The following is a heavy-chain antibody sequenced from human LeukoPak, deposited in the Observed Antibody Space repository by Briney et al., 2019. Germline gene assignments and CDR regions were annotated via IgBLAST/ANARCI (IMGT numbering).Heavy chain of an antibody. Sequence: SETLSLTCTVSGGSISSSSYYWSWIRQPPGKGLEWIGYIYYSGSTNYNPSLKSRVTISVDTSKNQFSLKLSSVTAADTAVYYCARGGRYYDSSGPLRFDPWGQGTLVTVSS. CDR2: IYYSGST. V-gene: IGHV4-61*01. J-gene: IGHJ5*02. D-gene: IGHD3-22*01. CDR3: ARGGRYYDSSGPLRFDP. CDR1: GGSISSSSYY.